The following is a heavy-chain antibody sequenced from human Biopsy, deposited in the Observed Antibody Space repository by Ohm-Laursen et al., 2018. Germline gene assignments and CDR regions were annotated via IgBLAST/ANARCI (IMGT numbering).Heavy chain of an antibody. CDR3: ARNLRLAITMNSGETTHSFHFGMDV. V-gene: IGHV1-2*02. J-gene: IGHJ6*02. CDR2: INAKTGDT. CDR1: AYTFTGYH. Sequence: ASVTVSCKAYAYTFTGYHVDWVRQAAGHGIESLGWINAKTGDTNYAQKFQGRVTITRDTSISTAYVDLSSLRSDDTAVYYCARNLRLAITMNSGETTHSFHFGMDVWGQGTSVTVSS. D-gene: IGHD3/OR15-3a*01.